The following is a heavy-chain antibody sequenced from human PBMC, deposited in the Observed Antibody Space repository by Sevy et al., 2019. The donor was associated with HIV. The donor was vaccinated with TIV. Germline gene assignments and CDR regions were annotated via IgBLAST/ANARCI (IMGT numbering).Heavy chain of an antibody. J-gene: IGHJ6*02. V-gene: IGHV3-11*01. CDR2: ISLSGSTI. CDR3: ARENRHCTNGICYGYYGMDV. D-gene: IGHD2-8*01. Sequence: GGSLRLSCAASGFTFSDYFMSWIRQAPGKGLERISYISLSGSTIYYADSVKGRFTISRDNAKNSLYLQMNSLRAEDTAVYYCARENRHCTNGICYGYYGMDVWGQGTTVTVSS. CDR1: GFTFSDYF.